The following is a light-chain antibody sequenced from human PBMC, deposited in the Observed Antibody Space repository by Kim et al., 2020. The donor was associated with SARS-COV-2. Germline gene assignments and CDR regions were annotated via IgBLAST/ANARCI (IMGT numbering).Light chain of an antibody. CDR3: QSFAGSAWV. V-gene: IGLV6-57*03. CDR2: ADN. J-gene: IGLJ3*02. CDR1: SGFIASDY. Sequence: GKTVTNSCTRPSGFIASDYVHWYRQRPGSAPTTVIYADNLRPSGVPARFSGSIDSSSNTASLTISGLETEDEADYYCQSFAGSAWVFGGGTQLTVL.